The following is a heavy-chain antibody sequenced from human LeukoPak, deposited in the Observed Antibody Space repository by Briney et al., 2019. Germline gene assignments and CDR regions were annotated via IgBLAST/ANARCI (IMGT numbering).Heavy chain of an antibody. Sequence: EASVKVSCKASGYTFTGYYMHWVRQAPGQGLEWMGWINPNSGGTNYAQKFQGRVTMTRDTSISTAYMELSRLRSDDTAVYYCARGYCSSTSCYSFYGMDVWGQGTTVTVSS. CDR3: ARGYCSSTSCYSFYGMDV. V-gene: IGHV1-2*02. D-gene: IGHD2-2*01. CDR1: GYTFTGYY. J-gene: IGHJ6*02. CDR2: INPNSGGT.